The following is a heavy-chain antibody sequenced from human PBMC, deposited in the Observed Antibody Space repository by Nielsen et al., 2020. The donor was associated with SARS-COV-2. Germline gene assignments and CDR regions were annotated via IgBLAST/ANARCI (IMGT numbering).Heavy chain of an antibody. CDR1: GFNFNTYS. Sequence: GESLKISCVASGFNFNTYSMNWVRQAPGKGLEWVSYISGGSATIYYADSVKGRFTISRDNAKNSLYLQMNSLRVEDTAIYYCARDHRPGGYGMDVWGQGTTVTVSS. CDR2: ISGGSATI. D-gene: IGHD3-10*01. V-gene: IGHV3-48*04. CDR3: ARDHRPGGYGMDV. J-gene: IGHJ6*02.